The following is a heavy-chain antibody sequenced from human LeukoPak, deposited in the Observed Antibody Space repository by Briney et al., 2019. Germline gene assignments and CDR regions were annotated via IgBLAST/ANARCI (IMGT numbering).Heavy chain of an antibody. CDR1: GFIFSSYA. CDR2: ISGIGDTT. V-gene: IGHV3-23*01. CDR3: AKRVVVGATSPYSDFQH. D-gene: IGHD1-26*01. Sequence: GGSLRLTCAASGFIFSSYAIGWVRQAPGKGLEWVSAISGIGDTTHYADSVKGRFTISRDNSKNTLFLQMDSLRGEDTAVYYCAKRVVVGATSPYSDFQHWGQGTLVTVSS. J-gene: IGHJ1*01.